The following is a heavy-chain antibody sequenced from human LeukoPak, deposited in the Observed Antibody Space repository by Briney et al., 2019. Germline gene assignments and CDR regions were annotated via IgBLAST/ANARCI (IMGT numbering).Heavy chain of an antibody. CDR3: ARVGTGTNFGWFDP. J-gene: IGHJ5*02. Sequence: SETLSLTCTVSGGSISSYYWSWIRQPPGKGLEWIGYIYYSGTTNYNPSLESRVTISVDTSKNQFSLKLSSVTAADTAVYYCARVGTGTNFGWFDPWGQGTLVTVSS. D-gene: IGHD1-7*01. CDR1: GGSISSYY. CDR2: IYYSGTT. V-gene: IGHV4-59*01.